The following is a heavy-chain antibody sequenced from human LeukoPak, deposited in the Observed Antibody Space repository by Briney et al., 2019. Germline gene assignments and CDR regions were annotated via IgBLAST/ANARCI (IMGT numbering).Heavy chain of an antibody. CDR3: ARGVVPAANPWFDP. CDR2: INWNGGGT. V-gene: IGHV3-20*03. J-gene: IGHJ5*02. D-gene: IGHD2-2*01. Sequence: GWSLRHSFPATRCTFKDYVMHWVRQPPGKGLAWVSCINWNGGGTDYADSVKGRFTISRDNVKNSLYLQMNSLRAEDTAVYYCARGVVPAANPWFDPWGQGTLVTVSS. CDR1: RCTFKDYV.